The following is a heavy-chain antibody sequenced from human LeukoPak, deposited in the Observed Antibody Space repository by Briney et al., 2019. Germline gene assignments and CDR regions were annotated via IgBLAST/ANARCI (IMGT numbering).Heavy chain of an antibody. CDR3: ARDSLSYYGMDV. CDR1: GFTFSTYW. J-gene: IGHJ6*02. V-gene: IGHV3-7*01. CDR2: IKEDGSRE. Sequence: GGSLRLSCAASGFTFSTYWMTWVRQAPGKGLEWVANIKEDGSREYYVDSVKGRFTISRDNAKNSLYLQMDSLTAEDTAVYYCARDSLSYYGMDVWGQGTTVTVSS.